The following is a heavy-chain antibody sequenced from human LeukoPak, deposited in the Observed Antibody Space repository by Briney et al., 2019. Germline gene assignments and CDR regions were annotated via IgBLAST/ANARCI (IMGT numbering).Heavy chain of an antibody. V-gene: IGHV3-11*06. D-gene: IGHD3-10*01. CDR2: ISTTSSYT. Sequence: PGGSLRLSCAASGFIFSDYYMSWIRQAPGKGLEWVSYISTTSSYTAYADSVRGRFTISRDNAKNSQYLQMNGLRDEDTAVYYCARDGGLLPPDFDYWGQGTLVTVSS. J-gene: IGHJ4*02. CDR3: ARDGGLLPPDFDY. CDR1: GFIFSDYY.